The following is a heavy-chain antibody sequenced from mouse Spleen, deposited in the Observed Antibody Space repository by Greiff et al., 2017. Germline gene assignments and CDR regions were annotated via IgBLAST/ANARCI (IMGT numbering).Heavy chain of an antibody. CDR2: ISSGGSYT. D-gene: IGHD2-14*01. CDR3: TRENHYRSLFAY. Sequence: EVQLVESGGGLVKPGGSLKLSCAASGFTFSSYTMSWVRQTPEKRLEWVATISSGGSYTYYPDSVKGRFTISRDNAKNTLYLQMSSLKSEDTAMYYCTRENHYRSLFAYWGQGTLVTVSA. J-gene: IGHJ3*01. V-gene: IGHV5-6-4*01. CDR1: GFTFSSYT.